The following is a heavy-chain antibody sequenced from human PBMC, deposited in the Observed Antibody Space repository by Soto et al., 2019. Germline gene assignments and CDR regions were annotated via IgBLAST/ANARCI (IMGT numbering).Heavy chain of an antibody. CDR2: IYYSGST. Sequence: QVQLQESGPGLVKPSQTLSLTCTVSGGSISSGGYYWSWIRQHPGKGLEWIGYIYYSGSTYYNPSLKSRVTISVDTSKNQFSLKLSSVTAADTAVYYCARESYGSGSYYNAEDPRGALNSWGQGTLVTVSS. V-gene: IGHV4-31*03. CDR1: GGSISSGGYY. D-gene: IGHD3-10*01. CDR3: ARESYGSGSYYNAEDPRGALNS. J-gene: IGHJ4*02.